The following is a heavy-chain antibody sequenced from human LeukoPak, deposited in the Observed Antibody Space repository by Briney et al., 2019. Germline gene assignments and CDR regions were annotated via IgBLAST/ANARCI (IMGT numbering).Heavy chain of an antibody. Sequence: ASVKVSCKASGYTFTGYYMHWVRQAPGQELEWMGWINPNSGGTNYAQKFQGRVTMTRDTSISTAYMELSRLRSDDTAVYYCARQPRRGNWFDPWGQGTLVTVSS. CDR3: ARQPRRGNWFDP. V-gene: IGHV1-2*02. D-gene: IGHD3-10*01. CDR1: GYTFTGYY. J-gene: IGHJ5*02. CDR2: INPNSGGT.